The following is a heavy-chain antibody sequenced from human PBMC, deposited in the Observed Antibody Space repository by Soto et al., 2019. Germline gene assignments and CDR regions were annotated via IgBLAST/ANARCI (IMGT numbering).Heavy chain of an antibody. CDR1: GFTLSDHF. J-gene: IGHJ4*02. D-gene: IGHD3-10*02. V-gene: IGHV3-72*01. CDR2: TKHKVSSYTT. Sequence: EVQLVESGAGLVQPGGSVRLSCAVSGFTLSDHFMDWVRQAPGKGLEWVGRTKHKVSSYTTEYAASVKGRSTISRDDSYNALYLQKSSLRTEDTAVYYFVAYFSYYVHWGQGILVTVAS. CDR3: VAYFSYYVH.